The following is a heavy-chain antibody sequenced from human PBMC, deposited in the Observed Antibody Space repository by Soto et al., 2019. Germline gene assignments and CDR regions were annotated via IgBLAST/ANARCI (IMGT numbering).Heavy chain of an antibody. D-gene: IGHD5-18*01. J-gene: IGHJ4*02. Sequence: XGSLRLSFSASGFTFSSFALSWVRQAPGMGLEWVSAISGGGDGTDYADSVKGRFTISRDNSKNTLYLQMSSLRDEDTAMYYCAGPGYSSQDYWGQGALVTVSS. V-gene: IGHV3-23*01. CDR2: ISGGGDGT. CDR3: AGPGYSSQDY. CDR1: GFTFSSFA.